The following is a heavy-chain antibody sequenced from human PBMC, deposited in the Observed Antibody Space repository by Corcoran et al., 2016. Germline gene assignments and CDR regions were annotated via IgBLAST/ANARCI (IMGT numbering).Heavy chain of an antibody. J-gene: IGHJ5*02. CDR2: IIPIFGTA. V-gene: IGHV1-69*06. CDR3: ASPGGYYDSSGRGGFDP. Sequence: QVQLVQSGAEVKKPGSSVKVSCKASGGTFSSYAISWVRQAPGQGLEWMGGIIPIFGTANYAQKFQGRVTITADKSTSTAYMELSSLRSEDTAVYYCASPGGYYDSSGRGGFDPWGQGTLVTVSS. D-gene: IGHD3-22*01. CDR1: GGTFSSYA.